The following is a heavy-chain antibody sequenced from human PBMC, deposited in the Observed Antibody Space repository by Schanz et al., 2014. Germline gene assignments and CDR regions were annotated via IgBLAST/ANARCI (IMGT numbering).Heavy chain of an antibody. CDR1: GDTFSKYN. J-gene: IGHJ4*02. Sequence: QVQLVQSGPEVKKPGSSVKVSCQAFGDTFSKYNIMWVRQAPGQGLEWMGRIIPVLAIADYAQKFQGRVTITADKSTFTAYMDVSSLRSEDTAVYYCASSGAGYSSSWDFDYWGQGTLVTVSS. V-gene: IGHV1-69*02. CDR2: IIPVLAIA. D-gene: IGHD6-13*01. CDR3: ASSGAGYSSSWDFDY.